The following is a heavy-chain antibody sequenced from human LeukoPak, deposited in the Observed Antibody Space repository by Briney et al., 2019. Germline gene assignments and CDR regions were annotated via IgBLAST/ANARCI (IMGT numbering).Heavy chain of an antibody. D-gene: IGHD4/OR15-4a*01. CDR3: ARRVPLYGMDV. J-gene: IGHJ6*02. Sequence: GGSLRPSCVGSGFSISTYELIWVRQAPGKGLEWVSKINVDVSVTHYTQSVKGRFTISRDNAQNSLFLQMNSLRAEDTALYYCARRVPLYGMDVWGQGTTVTVSS. V-gene: IGHV3-48*03. CDR2: INVDVSVT. CDR1: GFSISTYE.